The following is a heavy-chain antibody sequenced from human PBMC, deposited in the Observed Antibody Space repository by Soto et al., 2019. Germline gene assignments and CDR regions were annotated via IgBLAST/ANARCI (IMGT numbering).Heavy chain of an antibody. CDR1: GHTFTSYG. CDR2: VSAYNGNT. D-gene: IGHD3-10*01. J-gene: IGHJ4*02. V-gene: IGHV1-18*04. Sequence: ASVKVSCKASGHTFTSYGISWVRQAPGQGLEWMGWVSAYNGNTNYAQKLQGRVTMTTDTSTSTAYMELRSLRSDDTAVYYCARDLVGSGSYPTYYFDYWGQGTLVTVSS. CDR3: ARDLVGSGSYPTYYFDY.